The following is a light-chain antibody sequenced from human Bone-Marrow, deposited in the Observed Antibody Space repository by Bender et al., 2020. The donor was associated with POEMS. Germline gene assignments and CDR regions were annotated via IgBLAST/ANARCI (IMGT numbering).Light chain of an antibody. J-gene: IGLJ1*01. CDR1: TSNIGSNY. CDR2: TNN. Sequence: QSVLTQPPLASGTPGQRVTISCSGSTSNIGSNYVHWYQHFPGTAPKLLIYTNNQRPSGVPDRFSGSKSGTSASLAISGLRSEDDADYFCAAWDDSLSGYVFGTGTEVTVL. V-gene: IGLV1-47*01. CDR3: AAWDDSLSGYV.